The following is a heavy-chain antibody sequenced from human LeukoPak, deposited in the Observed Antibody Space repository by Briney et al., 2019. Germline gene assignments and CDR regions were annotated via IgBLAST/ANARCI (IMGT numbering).Heavy chain of an antibody. Sequence: ASVKVSCKASGYTFTGYYMHWVRQAPGQGLEWMGWINLNSGGTNYAQKFQGRVTMTRDTSISTAYMELSRLRSDDTAMYYCARDVDYDSSGYYDDYWGQGTLVTVSS. V-gene: IGHV1-2*02. J-gene: IGHJ4*02. D-gene: IGHD3-22*01. CDR2: INLNSGGT. CDR1: GYTFTGYY. CDR3: ARDVDYDSSGYYDDY.